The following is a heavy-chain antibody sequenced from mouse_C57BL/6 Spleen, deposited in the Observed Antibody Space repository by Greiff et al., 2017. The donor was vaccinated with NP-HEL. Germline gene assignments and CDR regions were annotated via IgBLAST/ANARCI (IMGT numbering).Heavy chain of an antibody. J-gene: IGHJ4*01. CDR1: GYTFTSYW. CDR2: IDPSDSYT. D-gene: IGHD2-3*01. V-gene: IGHV1-69*01. CDR3: ATGLLLYAMDY. Sequence: VQLQQPGAELVMPGASVKLSCKASGYTFTSYWMHWVKQRPGQGLEWIGEIDPSDSYTNYNQKFKGKSTLTVAKSSSTAYMQLSSLTSEDSAVYYCATGLLLYAMDYWGQGTSVTVSS.